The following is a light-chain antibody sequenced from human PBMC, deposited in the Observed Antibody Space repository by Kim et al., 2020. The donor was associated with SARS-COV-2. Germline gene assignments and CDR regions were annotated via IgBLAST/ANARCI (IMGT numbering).Light chain of an antibody. CDR1: SSNIGSNF. Sequence: QSVLTQPPSASGTPGQRVTISCSGSSSNIGSNFVYWYQQLPGTAPKLLISKNNRRPSWVPDRFSGSKSGTSASLAISGLRSEDEADYSCAAWDDSLSIPYVFGTGTKVTVL. CDR2: KNN. CDR3: AAWDDSLSIPYV. J-gene: IGLJ1*01. V-gene: IGLV1-47*01.